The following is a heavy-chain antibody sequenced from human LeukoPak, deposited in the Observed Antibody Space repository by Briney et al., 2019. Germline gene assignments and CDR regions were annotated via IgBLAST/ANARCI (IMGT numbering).Heavy chain of an antibody. V-gene: IGHV3-33*01. CDR1: GFSFSSYG. CDR3: AWGGMAAFDS. CDR2: IWYDGTNK. J-gene: IGHJ4*02. D-gene: IGHD3-16*01. Sequence: PGRSLRLSCAASGFSFSSYGMHWVRQAPGKGLEWVAVIWYDGTNKYYADSVKGRFTISRDNSKNTLYLQMNSLRAEDTAVYYCAWGGMAAFDSWGQGTLVTVSS.